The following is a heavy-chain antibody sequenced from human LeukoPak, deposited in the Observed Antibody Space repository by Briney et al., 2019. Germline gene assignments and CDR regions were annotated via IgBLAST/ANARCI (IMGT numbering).Heavy chain of an antibody. Sequence: SETLSLTCTVSGGSISSYYWSWIRQPPGKGLEWIGYIYYSGSTNYNPSLKSRVTISVDTSKNQFSLKLSSVTAADTAVYYCARERGRAEGFDPWGQGTLVTVSS. CDR2: IYYSGST. CDR1: GGSISSYY. CDR3: ARERGRAEGFDP. V-gene: IGHV4-59*12. D-gene: IGHD3-16*01. J-gene: IGHJ5*02.